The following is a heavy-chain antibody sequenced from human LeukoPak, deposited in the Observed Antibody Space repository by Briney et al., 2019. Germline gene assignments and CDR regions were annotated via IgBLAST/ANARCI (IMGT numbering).Heavy chain of an antibody. D-gene: IGHD3-3*01. CDR2: INPNSGGT. J-gene: IGHJ4*02. CDR3: ARVSFLEWTYDY. CDR1: GYTLTGYY. Sequence: ASVKVSCKASGYTLTGYYMHWVRQPPGQGGEWMGWINPNSGGTNHAQKFQGRVTLTMDTSISTAYMKLSRLRSDDTAVYYCARVSFLEWTYDYWGQGTLVTVSS. V-gene: IGHV1-2*02.